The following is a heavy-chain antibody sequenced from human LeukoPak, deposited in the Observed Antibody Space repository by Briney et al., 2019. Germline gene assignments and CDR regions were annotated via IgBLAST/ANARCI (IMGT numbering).Heavy chain of an antibody. J-gene: IGHJ4*02. V-gene: IGHV4-4*07. CDR2: IYTSGST. D-gene: IGHD2-15*01. CDR3: ARDHCSGGGCYASWYYFDY. Sequence: SETLSPTCTVSGGSISSYYWSWIRQPAGKGLEWIGRIYTSGSTNYNPSLKSRVTMSVDTSKNQFSLKLSSVTAADTAVYYCARDHCSGGGCYASWYYFDYWGQGTLVTVSS. CDR1: GGSISSYY.